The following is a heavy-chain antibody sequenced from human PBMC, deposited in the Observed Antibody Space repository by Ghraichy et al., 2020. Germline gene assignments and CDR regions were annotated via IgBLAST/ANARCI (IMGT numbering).Heavy chain of an antibody. CDR1: GGSFSGYY. J-gene: IGHJ5*02. CDR2: FNHSGST. Sequence: SETLSLTCAVYGGSFSGYYWSWIRQPPGKGLEWIGEFNHSGSTNYNPSLKSRVTISVDTSKNQFSLKLSSVTAADTAVYYCARGGRSRGWFVGNWFDPWGQGTLVTVSS. CDR3: ARGGRSRGWFVGNWFDP. D-gene: IGHD6-19*01. V-gene: IGHV4-34*01.